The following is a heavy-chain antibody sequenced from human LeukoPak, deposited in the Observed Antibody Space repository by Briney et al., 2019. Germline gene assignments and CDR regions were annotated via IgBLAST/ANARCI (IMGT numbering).Heavy chain of an antibody. CDR1: GFSFSSYN. Sequence: GGSLRLSCAASGFSFSSYNMNWVRQTPGKGLEWVSSITSSSTYTLYADSVKGRFTISRDNARNSLYLQMNSLRAEDTAVYYCARRSGIAVAGAFDYWGQGTLVTVSS. CDR3: ARRSGIAVAGAFDY. J-gene: IGHJ4*02. D-gene: IGHD6-19*01. CDR2: ITSSSTYT. V-gene: IGHV3-21*04.